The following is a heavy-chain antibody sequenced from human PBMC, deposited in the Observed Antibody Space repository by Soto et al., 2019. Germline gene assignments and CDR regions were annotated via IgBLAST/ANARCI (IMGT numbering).Heavy chain of an antibody. J-gene: IGHJ5*02. CDR3: ARRVGTRASGYYGDYNWFDP. CDR2: IYYSGST. CDR1: GYSISSSNW. D-gene: IGHD3-3*01. V-gene: IGHV4-28*01. Sequence: SETLSLTCAVSGYSISSSNWWGWIRQPPGKGLEWIGYIYYSGSTYYNPSLKSRVTMSVDTSKNQCSLKLSSVTAVDTAVYYCARRVGTRASGYYGDYNWFDPWGQGTLVTVSS.